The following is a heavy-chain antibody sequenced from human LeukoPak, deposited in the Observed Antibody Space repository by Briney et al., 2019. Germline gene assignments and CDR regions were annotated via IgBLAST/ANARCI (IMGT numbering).Heavy chain of an antibody. CDR3: ARGTSY. V-gene: IGHV4-61*02. CDR2: IFSSGST. Sequence: SETLSLTCTVSGGSISSDSFYWSWIRQPAGKGLEWIGRIFSSGSTNYNPSLKSRVTISIDTSKNQFSLKLSSVTAADTAVYYCARGTSYLGQGTLVTVSS. CDR1: GGSISSDSFY. J-gene: IGHJ4*02.